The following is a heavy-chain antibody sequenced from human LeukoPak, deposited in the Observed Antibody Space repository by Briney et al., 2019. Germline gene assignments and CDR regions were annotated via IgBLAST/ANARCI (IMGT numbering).Heavy chain of an antibody. V-gene: IGHV1-69*04. J-gene: IGHJ5*02. Sequence: SVKVSCKASGRTFSSYAISWVRQAPGQGLEWMGRIIPILGIANYAQKFQGRVTITADKSTSTAHMELSSLRSEDTAVYYCARDSSGWTERNWFDPWGQGTLVTVSS. CDR1: GRTFSSYA. CDR3: ARDSSGWTERNWFDP. CDR2: IIPILGIA. D-gene: IGHD6-19*01.